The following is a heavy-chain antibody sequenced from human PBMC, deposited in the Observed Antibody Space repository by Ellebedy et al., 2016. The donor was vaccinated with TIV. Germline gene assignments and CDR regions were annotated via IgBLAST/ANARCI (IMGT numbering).Heavy chain of an antibody. CDR2: IRNRANSYTT. CDR1: GFTFSDHY. J-gene: IGHJ4*02. D-gene: IGHD4-23*01. CDR3: ARVGRDYGGSLDY. Sequence: GESLKISXAASGFTFSDHYMDWVRQAPGKGLEWVGRIRNRANSYTTEYAASVKGRFTISRDDSKNSLYLQMNSLKTEDTAVYYCARVGRDYGGSLDYWGQGTLVTVSS. V-gene: IGHV3-72*01.